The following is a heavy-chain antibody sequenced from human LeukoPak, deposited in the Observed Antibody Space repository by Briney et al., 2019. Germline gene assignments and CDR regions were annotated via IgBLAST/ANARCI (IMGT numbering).Heavy chain of an antibody. J-gene: IGHJ4*02. CDR1: GGSIGSSSYY. CDR3: ARLRSLLWFGELND. Sequence: KPSETLSLTCTVSGGSIGSSSYYWGWIRQPPGKGLEWIGSIYYSGSTYYNPSLKSRVTISVDTSKNQFSLKLSSVTAADTAVYYCARLRSLLWFGELNDWGQGTLVTVSS. V-gene: IGHV4-39*01. CDR2: IYYSGST. D-gene: IGHD3-10*01.